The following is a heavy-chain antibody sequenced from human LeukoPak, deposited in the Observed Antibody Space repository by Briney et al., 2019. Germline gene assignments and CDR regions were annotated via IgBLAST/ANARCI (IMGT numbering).Heavy chain of an antibody. V-gene: IGHV3-30-3*01. CDR3: ARRGSYYDYVWGSYRYDAFDI. CDR2: ISYDGSNK. CDR1: GFTFSSYA. D-gene: IGHD3-16*02. J-gene: IGHJ3*02. Sequence: GGSLRLSCAASGFTFSSYAMHWVCQAPGKGLEWVAVISYDGSNKYYADSVKGRFTISRDNSKNTLYLQMNSLRAEDTAVYYCARRGSYYDYVWGSYRYDAFDIWGQGTMVTVSS.